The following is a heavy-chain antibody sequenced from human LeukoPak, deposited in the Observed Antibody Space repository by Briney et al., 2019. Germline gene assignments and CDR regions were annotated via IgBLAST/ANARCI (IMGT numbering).Heavy chain of an antibody. Sequence: GGSLRLSCAASGFTFSSYGMSWVRQAPGKGLEWVSYISSSGSTIYYADSVKGRFTISRDNAKNSLYLQMNSLRAEDTAVYYCARGAAYYDYLWGSSNDYWGQGILVTVSS. D-gene: IGHD3-16*01. J-gene: IGHJ4*02. V-gene: IGHV3-48*03. CDR2: ISSSGSTI. CDR3: ARGAAYYDYLWGSSNDY. CDR1: GFTFSSYG.